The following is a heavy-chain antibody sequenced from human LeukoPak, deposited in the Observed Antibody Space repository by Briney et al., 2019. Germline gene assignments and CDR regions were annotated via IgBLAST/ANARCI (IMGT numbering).Heavy chain of an antibody. CDR1: GGSFSGYY. Sequence: KPSETLSLTCAVYGGSFSGYYWSWIRQPPGKGLEWIGEINHSGSTNYNPSLKSRVTISVDTSKNQFSLKLSSVTAADTAVYYCARMYYYDSSGRGRYFDYWGQGTLVTVSS. J-gene: IGHJ4*02. CDR3: ARMYYYDSSGRGRYFDY. V-gene: IGHV4-34*01. CDR2: INHSGST. D-gene: IGHD3-22*01.